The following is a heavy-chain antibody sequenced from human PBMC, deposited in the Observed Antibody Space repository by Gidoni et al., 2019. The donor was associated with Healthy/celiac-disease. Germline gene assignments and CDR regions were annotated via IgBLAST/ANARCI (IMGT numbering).Heavy chain of an antibody. J-gene: IGHJ4*02. D-gene: IGHD2-8*01. Sequence: EVQLLESGGGLVQPGGSLRLPCAASGFTFSSYAMSWVRQAPGKGLEWVSAISGSGGSTYYADSVKGRFTISRDNSKNTLYLQMNSLRAEDTAVYYCAKVGTNIVLMYRSWYFDYWGQGTLVTVSS. V-gene: IGHV3-23*01. CDR3: AKVGTNIVLMYRSWYFDY. CDR1: GFTFSSYA. CDR2: ISGSGGST.